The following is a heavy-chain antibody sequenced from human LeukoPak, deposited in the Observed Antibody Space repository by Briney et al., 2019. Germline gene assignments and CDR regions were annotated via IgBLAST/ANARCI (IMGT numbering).Heavy chain of an antibody. CDR2: IYTSGST. V-gene: IGHV4-61*02. CDR1: GGSISSGSYY. CDR3: ARDKYNWNARLLFDP. Sequence: PSETLSLTCTVSGGSISSGSYYWSWIRQPAGKGLEWIGRIYTSGSTNYNPSLKSRVTISVDTSKNQFSLKLSSVTAADTAVYYCARDKYNWNARLLFDPWGQGTLVTVSS. D-gene: IGHD1-1*01. J-gene: IGHJ5*02.